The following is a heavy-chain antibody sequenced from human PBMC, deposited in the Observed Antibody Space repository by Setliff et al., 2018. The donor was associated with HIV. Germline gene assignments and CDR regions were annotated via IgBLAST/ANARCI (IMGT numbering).Heavy chain of an antibody. CDR1: GGALSTYA. D-gene: IGHD3-22*01. CDR3: ARAAYYDSRDFSDYYYMDV. J-gene: IGHJ6*03. V-gene: IGHV1-69*13. Sequence: SVKVSCKASGGALSTYAINWVRPAPEQGIEWVGGIIPVFGTANYAQKLEGRVTITADESTSTAYMELSGLSSEDTAVYYCARAAYYDSRDFSDYYYMDVWGTG. CDR2: IIPVFGTA.